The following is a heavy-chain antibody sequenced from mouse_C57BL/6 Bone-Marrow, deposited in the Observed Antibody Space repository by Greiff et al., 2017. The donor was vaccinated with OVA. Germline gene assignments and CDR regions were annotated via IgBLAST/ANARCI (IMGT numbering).Heavy chain of an antibody. Sequence: QVTLKESGPGILQPSQTLSLTCSFSGFSLSTFGMGVGWIRHPSGKGLEWLAHIWWDDDKYYNPALKSRLTISKDTSKNQVFLKIANVDTADTATYYCARRSYDYDEGFAYWGQGTLVTVSA. CDR1: GFSLSTFGMG. D-gene: IGHD2-4*01. V-gene: IGHV8-8*01. CDR3: ARRSYDYDEGFAY. J-gene: IGHJ3*01. CDR2: IWWDDDK.